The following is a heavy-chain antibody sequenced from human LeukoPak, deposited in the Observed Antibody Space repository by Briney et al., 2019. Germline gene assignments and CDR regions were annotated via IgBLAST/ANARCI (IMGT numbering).Heavy chain of an antibody. J-gene: IGHJ5*02. V-gene: IGHV1-69*13. D-gene: IGHD2-2*01. CDR3: ARAHIVVVPAAPWNWFDP. CDR2: IIPIFGTA. CDR1: GYTFTGYY. Sequence: ASVKVSCKASGYTFTGYYMHWVRQAPGQGLEWMGGIIPIFGTANYAQKFQGRVTITADESTSTAYMELSSLRSEDTAVYYCARAHIVVVPAAPWNWFDPWGQGTLVTVSS.